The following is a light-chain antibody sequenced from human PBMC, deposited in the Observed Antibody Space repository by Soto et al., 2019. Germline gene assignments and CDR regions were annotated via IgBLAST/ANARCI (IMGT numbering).Light chain of an antibody. J-gene: IGKJ5*01. Sequence: EIVFTQSPGTLSLSPGERATLSCRASQSVGSNYLAWYQQTPGQAPRLLIHGASTRATGIPDRFSGSGSGTDFTLTLSILESEDSAVYYCHQYASSPLTFGQGTRLEIK. CDR3: HQYASSPLT. CDR1: QSVGSNY. V-gene: IGKV3-20*01. CDR2: GAS.